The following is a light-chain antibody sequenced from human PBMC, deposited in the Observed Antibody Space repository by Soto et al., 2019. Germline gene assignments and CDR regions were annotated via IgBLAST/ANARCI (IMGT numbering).Light chain of an antibody. V-gene: IGKV1-9*01. CDR3: QQLNSYPIT. Sequence: IQLTQSPSSLSASVGDRVTITCRASQGISSYLVWYQQKPGKAHKLLIYAASALQSGVPSRFSGSGSGTDFTLTIRSLQPEDFATYYCQQLNSYPITFGQGTRLEIK. J-gene: IGKJ5*01. CDR2: AAS. CDR1: QGISSY.